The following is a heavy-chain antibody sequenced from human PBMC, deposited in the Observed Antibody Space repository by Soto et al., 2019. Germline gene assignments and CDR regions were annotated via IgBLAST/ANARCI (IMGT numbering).Heavy chain of an antibody. J-gene: IGHJ4*02. D-gene: IGHD4-17*01. CDR1: GFTFGSYN. CDR3: AKDMKWGGMTTIHYFDS. V-gene: IGHV3-9*01. Sequence: PGGSLRLSCAASGFTFGSYNMHWVRQAPGKGLEWVSGISANGDNVDYADSVKGRFTVSRDNAKNSLFLQMNSLRPEDTALYYCAKDMKWGGMTTIHYFDSWGQGTQVTVSS. CDR2: ISANGDNV.